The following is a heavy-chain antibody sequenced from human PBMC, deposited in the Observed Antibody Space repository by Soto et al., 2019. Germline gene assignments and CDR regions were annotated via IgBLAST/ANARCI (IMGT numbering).Heavy chain of an antibody. CDR2: INPDSGPT. CDR1: GYSFTGYY. CDR3: ARGDYGTGGYPFPYFDY. D-gene: IGHD2-8*02. V-gene: IGHV1-2*02. Sequence: HEHLVQSGAEVKRPGASLKVSCKASGYSFTGYYIHWVRQAPGQGLEWMGWINPDSGPTNYAQNFLGRAARTSDTSISTASMDLTSLTSDDTAVYYCARGDYGTGGYPFPYFDYWGQGTLVIVSS. J-gene: IGHJ4*02.